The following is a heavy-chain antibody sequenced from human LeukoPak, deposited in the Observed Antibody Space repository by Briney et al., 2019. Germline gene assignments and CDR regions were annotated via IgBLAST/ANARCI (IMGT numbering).Heavy chain of an antibody. V-gene: IGHV4-59*08. Sequence: SETLSLTCTVSGGSISSYYWSWIRQPPGKGLEWIGCIYYSGSTNYNPSLKSRVTISVDTSKNQFSLKLSSVTAADTAVYYCARQTYDILTGYSYGMDVWGQGTTVTVSS. CDR3: ARQTYDILTGYSYGMDV. CDR1: GGSISSYY. CDR2: IYYSGST. J-gene: IGHJ6*02. D-gene: IGHD3-9*01.